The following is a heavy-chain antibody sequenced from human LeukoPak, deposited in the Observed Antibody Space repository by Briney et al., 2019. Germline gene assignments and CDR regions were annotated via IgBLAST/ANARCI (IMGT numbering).Heavy chain of an antibody. V-gene: IGHV3-7*01. J-gene: IGHJ1*01. D-gene: IGHD6-13*01. CDR3: ARGSYSAAAGTSEYFQH. CDR1: GFTFSSYW. CDR2: IKQDGSEK. Sequence: PGGSLRLSCAASGFTFSSYWMSWVRQAPGKGLEWVANIKQDGSEKYYVDSVKGRFTISRDNAKNSLYLQMSSLRAEDTAVYYCARGSYSAAAGTSEYFQHWGQGTLVTVSS.